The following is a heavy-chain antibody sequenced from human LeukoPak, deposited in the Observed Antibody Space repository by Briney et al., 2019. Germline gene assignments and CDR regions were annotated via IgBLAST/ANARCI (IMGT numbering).Heavy chain of an antibody. Sequence: GGSLRLSCAASGFSFVNYWMYWVRQTPGKGLVWVSRINHDGSLTTYADSVKGRSTISRDNNKNILYLQLNSLGAEDTAVYFCARDRDGSGWPGRDAFDFWGQGTTVIVSS. J-gene: IGHJ3*01. CDR3: ARDRDGSGWPGRDAFDF. CDR2: INHDGSLT. CDR1: GFSFVNYW. V-gene: IGHV3-74*01. D-gene: IGHD3-22*01.